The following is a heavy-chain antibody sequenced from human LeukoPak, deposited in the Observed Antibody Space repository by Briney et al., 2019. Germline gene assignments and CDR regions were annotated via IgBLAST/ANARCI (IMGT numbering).Heavy chain of an antibody. Sequence: ASAKVSCKASGYTFTNYYMHWVRQAPGQGLEWMGIINPSGGSTSYAQKFQGRVTMTRDMSTSTVYMELSRLRSDDTAVYYCARAEGGGIVVVPAAMNPEYNWFDPWGQGTLVTVSS. D-gene: IGHD2-2*01. CDR1: GYTFTNYY. CDR2: INPSGGST. V-gene: IGHV1-46*01. CDR3: ARAEGGGIVVVPAAMNPEYNWFDP. J-gene: IGHJ5*02.